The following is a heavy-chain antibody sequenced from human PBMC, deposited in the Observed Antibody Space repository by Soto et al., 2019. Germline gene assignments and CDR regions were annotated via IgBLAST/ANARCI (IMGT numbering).Heavy chain of an antibody. CDR1: GGSFSGYY. CDR3: ARGGSYSSGWYNYYYGMDV. CDR2: INHSGST. Sequence: SETLSLTCAVYGGSFSGYYWSWIRQPPGKGLEWIGEINHSGSTNYNPSLKSRVTISVDTSKNQFSLKLSSVTAADTAVYYCARGGSYSSGWYNYYYGMDVWGQGTTVTVSS. V-gene: IGHV4-34*01. D-gene: IGHD6-19*01. J-gene: IGHJ6*02.